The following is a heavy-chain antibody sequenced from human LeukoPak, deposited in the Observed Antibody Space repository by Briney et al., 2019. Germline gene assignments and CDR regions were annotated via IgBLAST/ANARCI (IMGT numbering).Heavy chain of an antibody. J-gene: IGHJ6*03. Sequence: PSETLSLTCTVSGGSISSGAYSWSWIRQPPGKGLEWIGSIYHSGSTYYNPSLKSRVTISVDTSKNQFSLKLSSVTAADTAVYYCARQGDGSYGTYYYYYMDVWGKGTTVTVSS. D-gene: IGHD1-26*01. CDR3: ARQGDGSYGTYYYYYMDV. CDR1: GGSISSGAYS. CDR2: IYHSGST. V-gene: IGHV4-39*01.